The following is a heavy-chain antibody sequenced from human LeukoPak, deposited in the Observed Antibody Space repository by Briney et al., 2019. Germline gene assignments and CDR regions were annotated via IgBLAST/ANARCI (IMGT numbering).Heavy chain of an antibody. V-gene: IGHV3-33*01. J-gene: IGHJ4*02. CDR3: ARSTSSEYDIYHFDY. D-gene: IGHD3-9*01. CDR1: GFTFSSYG. CDR2: IWYDGNNK. Sequence: GRSLRLSCAASGFTFSSYGMHWVRQAPGKGLEWVAVIWYDGNNKYYADSVKGRFTISRDNSKNTLYLQMNSLRAEDTAAYYCARSTSSEYDIYHFDYWGQGTLVTVSS.